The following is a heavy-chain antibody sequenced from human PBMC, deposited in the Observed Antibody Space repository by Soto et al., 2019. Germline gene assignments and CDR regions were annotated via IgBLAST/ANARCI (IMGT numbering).Heavy chain of an antibody. CDR1: GFSFSTYP. V-gene: IGHV3-23*01. CDR3: VKKRSYDRTNYDHFDY. D-gene: IGHD3-22*01. CDR2: ISANGRGT. J-gene: IGHJ4*02. Sequence: EVQLLESGGGLVHPGGSLRLSCATSGFSFSTYPMSWVRQAPGKGLEWVTAISANGRGTSYADSVKGRFPILRDNSKNTLFLQMNSLRADDTAVYFCVKKRSYDRTNYDHFDYWGQGTLVTVSS.